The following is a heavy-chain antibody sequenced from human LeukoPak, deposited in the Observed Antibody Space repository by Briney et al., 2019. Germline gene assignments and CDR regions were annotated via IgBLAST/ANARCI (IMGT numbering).Heavy chain of an antibody. CDR3: AKGGSTNSNNWFDP. D-gene: IGHD2-2*01. CDR1: GFTVSSNY. Sequence: GGSLRLSCAASGFTVSSNYMSWVRQAPGKGLEWVSVIYSGGSTYYADSVKGRFTISRDNSKNTLYLQMNSLRAEDTAVYYCAKGGSTNSNNWFDPWGQGTLVTVSS. J-gene: IGHJ5*02. V-gene: IGHV3-53*01. CDR2: IYSGGST.